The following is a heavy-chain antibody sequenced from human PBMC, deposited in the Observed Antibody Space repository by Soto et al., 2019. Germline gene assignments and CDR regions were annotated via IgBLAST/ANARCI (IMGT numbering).Heavy chain of an antibody. CDR1: GYTFTVYY. V-gene: IGHV1-2*02. Sequence: QVQLVQSGAEVKKPGASVNVSCKASGYTFTVYYMHWVRQAPGQGLEWMGWINPKSGGTMYQQKFQGRVIMTWDTSISTAYMALTRLRSDDTAVYYCARDLAKGGGSAAFDYWGQGTLVTVSS. CDR3: ARDLAKGGGSAAFDY. J-gene: IGHJ4*02. D-gene: IGHD1-26*01. CDR2: INPKSGGT.